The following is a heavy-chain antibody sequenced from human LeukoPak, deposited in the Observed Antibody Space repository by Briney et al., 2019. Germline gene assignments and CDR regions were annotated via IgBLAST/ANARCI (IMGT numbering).Heavy chain of an antibody. D-gene: IGHD2-2*02. CDR1: GGSISSGSYY. V-gene: IGHV4-61*02. CDR3: ARSLGLYCSSTSCYTFDY. CDR2: IYTSGST. J-gene: IGHJ4*02. Sequence: SETLSLTCTVSGGSISSGSYYWSWIRQPAGKGLEWIGRIYTSGSTNYNPSLKSRVTISVDTSKNQFSLKLSSVTAADTAVYYCARSLGLYCSSTSCYTFDYWGQGTLVTVPP.